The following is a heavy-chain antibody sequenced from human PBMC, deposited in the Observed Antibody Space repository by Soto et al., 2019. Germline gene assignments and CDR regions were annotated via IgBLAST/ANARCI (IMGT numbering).Heavy chain of an antibody. Sequence: AGLLKPSETLSLTCAVYGGSFSGXXXXXXRQPPGKGLEWIGEINHSGSTNYNPSLKXXXXXXXXXXXXXXXXXXXXXXXXDTAVYYCNYSWQEHSSSSVWDYWGQGTLVTVSS. D-gene: IGHD6-6*01. CDR3: NYSWQEHSSSSVWDY. CDR1: GGSFSGXX. J-gene: IGHJ4*02. CDR2: INHSGST. V-gene: IGHV4-34*01.